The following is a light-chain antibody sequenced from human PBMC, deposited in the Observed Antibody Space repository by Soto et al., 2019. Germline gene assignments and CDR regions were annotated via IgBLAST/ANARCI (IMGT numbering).Light chain of an antibody. V-gene: IGLV2-14*01. CDR3: SSYTSATPYV. Sequence: QSALTQPASVSGSPGQSITISCTGTSSDVGAYNYDSWYQQYPGEAPKVIIYDVSHRPAGVSNRFSGSKSGNTASLTISGLQTQDEADYYCSSYTSATPYVFGTGTKGHRP. CDR1: SSDVGAYNY. J-gene: IGLJ1*01. CDR2: DVS.